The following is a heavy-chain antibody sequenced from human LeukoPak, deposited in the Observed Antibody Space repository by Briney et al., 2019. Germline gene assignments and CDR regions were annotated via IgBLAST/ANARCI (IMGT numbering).Heavy chain of an antibody. D-gene: IGHD1-26*01. CDR3: AEDDDRYSGSPSP. J-gene: IGHJ5*02. Sequence: GGSLRLSCAASGFTFSSYSMNWVRQAPGKGLEWVSSISSSSSYIYYADSVKGRFTISRDNAKNSLYLQMNSLRAEDTAVYYCAEDDDRYSGSPSPWGQGTLVTVSS. V-gene: IGHV3-21*04. CDR2: ISSSSSYI. CDR1: GFTFSSYS.